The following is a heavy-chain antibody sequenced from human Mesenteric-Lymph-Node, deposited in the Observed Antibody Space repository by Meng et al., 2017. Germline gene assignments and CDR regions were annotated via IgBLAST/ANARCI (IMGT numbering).Heavy chain of an antibody. CDR1: GGSFSGYY. Sequence: QLQLWVAGRLKPSETLALTCSVDGGSFSGYYWSWIRQPPGKGQEWMREINHSGSTNYNPSLKSRVTISVDTSKNQFTLKLSSVTAADTAVYYCAWRCGASAYNWFDPWGQGTLVTVSS. CDR2: INHSGST. D-gene: IGHD2-15*01. CDR3: AWRCGASAYNWFDP. V-gene: IGHV4-34*01. J-gene: IGHJ5*02.